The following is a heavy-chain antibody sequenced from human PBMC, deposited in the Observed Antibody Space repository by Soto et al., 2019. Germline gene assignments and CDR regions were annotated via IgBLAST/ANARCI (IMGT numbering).Heavy chain of an antibody. CDR1: GGTFSSYA. J-gene: IGHJ6*02. V-gene: IGHV1-69*06. CDR2: IIPIFGTA. CDR3: ARDGSRYYDFWSGYYTNHYYYYGMDV. D-gene: IGHD3-3*01. Sequence: SVKVSCKASGGTFSSYAISWVRQAPRQGLEWMGGIIPIFGTANYAQKFQGRVTITADKSTSTAYMELSSLRSEDTAVYYCARDGSRYYDFWSGYYTNHYYYYGMDVWGQGTTVTVS.